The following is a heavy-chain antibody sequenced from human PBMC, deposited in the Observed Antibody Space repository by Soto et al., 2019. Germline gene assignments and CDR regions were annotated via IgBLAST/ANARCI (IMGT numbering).Heavy chain of an antibody. J-gene: IGHJ3*02. V-gene: IGHV4-59*01. CDR1: GDSISPYY. CDR2: IFYSGST. Sequence: PSETLSLTCTVSGDSISPYYWSWIRQPPGKGLEWIGYIFYSGSTSYNPSLKSRVTISVDTSKNQFSLNLYSLTSADTAVYYCAREGGGSYGAFDIWGQGTMVTVSS. CDR3: AREGGGSYGAFDI. D-gene: IGHD1-26*01.